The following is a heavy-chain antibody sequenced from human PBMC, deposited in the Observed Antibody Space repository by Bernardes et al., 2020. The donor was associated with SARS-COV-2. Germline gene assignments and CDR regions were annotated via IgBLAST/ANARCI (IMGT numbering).Heavy chain of an antibody. D-gene: IGHD3-22*01. Sequence: SETLSLTCTVSGGSISSSSYYWGWIRQPPGTGLEWIGSIYYSGSTYYNPSLKSRVTISVDTSKNQFSLKLSSVTAADTAVYYCARQITFTMIVVVITTHFDYWGQGTLVTVSS. J-gene: IGHJ4*02. CDR1: GGSISSSSYY. CDR3: ARQITFTMIVVVITTHFDY. V-gene: IGHV4-39*01. CDR2: IYYSGST.